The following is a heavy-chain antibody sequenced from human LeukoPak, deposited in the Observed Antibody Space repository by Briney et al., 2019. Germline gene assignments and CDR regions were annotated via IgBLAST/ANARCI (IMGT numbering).Heavy chain of an antibody. J-gene: IGHJ3*02. CDR2: ISDLGGST. Sequence: GGSLRLSCAASGFPFSSYAMSWVRQAPGKGLEWVSAISDLGGSTYYADSVNRRFTISRDHYKHSLYLQMHSLSAEDTAVYYCGKVLWFGESEDAFYICGQGTMVTVSS. D-gene: IGHD3-10*01. V-gene: IGHV3-23*01. CDR3: GKVLWFGESEDAFYI. CDR1: GFPFSSYA.